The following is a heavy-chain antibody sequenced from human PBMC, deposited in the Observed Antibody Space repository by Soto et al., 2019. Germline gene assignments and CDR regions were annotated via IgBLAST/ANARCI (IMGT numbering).Heavy chain of an antibody. D-gene: IGHD3-16*01. V-gene: IGHV3-30*18. CDR3: ANGGWLQPDYFDY. CDR2: ISYDGSNK. CDR1: GFTFSSYG. J-gene: IGHJ4*02. Sequence: QVQLVESGGGVVQPGRSLRLSCAASGFTFSSYGMHWVRQAPGKGLEWVAVISYDGSNKYYADSVKGRFTISRDNSKNTLYLQMNSLRAEDTAVYYCANGGWLQPDYFDYWGQGTLVTVSS.